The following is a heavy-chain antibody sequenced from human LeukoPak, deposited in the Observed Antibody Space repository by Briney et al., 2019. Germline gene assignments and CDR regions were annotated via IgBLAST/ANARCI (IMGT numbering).Heavy chain of an antibody. V-gene: IGHV1-8*01. D-gene: IGHD2-2*01. CDR1: GYTFTSYD. CDR2: MNPNSGNT. Sequence: GASVKVSCKASGYTFTSYDINWVRQATGQGLEWMGWMNPNSGNTGYAQKFQGRVTMTRNTSISTAYMELSSLRSEDTAVYYCARARGRRYQLLSYYYSYYMDVGGKGTTVTVSS. J-gene: IGHJ6*03. CDR3: ARARGRRYQLLSYYYSYYMDV.